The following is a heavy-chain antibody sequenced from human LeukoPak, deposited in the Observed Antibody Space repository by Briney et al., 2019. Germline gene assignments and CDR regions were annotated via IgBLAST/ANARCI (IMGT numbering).Heavy chain of an antibody. Sequence: GGSLRLSCAASGFSFNSDWMAWVRQAPGKGLEWVANIKHDESEKNYLDSVKGRFTIFRDNAQNSLYLQMNGLRVEDTAVYYCTRRLDDWGQGTLVTVSS. CDR3: TRRLDD. J-gene: IGHJ4*02. CDR2: IKHDESEK. CDR1: GFSFNSDW. D-gene: IGHD3-16*01. V-gene: IGHV3-7*01.